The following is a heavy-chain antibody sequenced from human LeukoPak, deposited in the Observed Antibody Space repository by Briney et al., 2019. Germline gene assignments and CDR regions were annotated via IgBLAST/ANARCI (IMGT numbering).Heavy chain of an antibody. CDR1: GGSISCCVYY. D-gene: IGHD3-3*01. CDR3: ARSSYDFWNAHPFDQ. J-gene: IGHJ4*02. CDR2: IYYSGST. V-gene: IGHV4-30-4*01. Sequence: SETPSLPCTFSGGSISCCVYYWSWIRQPPGTGLEWVGYIYYSGSTYYNPSLKSRVTISVDTSKNQFSLKLSSVTAADTAVYYCARSSYDFWNAHPFDQWGQGALVTVSS.